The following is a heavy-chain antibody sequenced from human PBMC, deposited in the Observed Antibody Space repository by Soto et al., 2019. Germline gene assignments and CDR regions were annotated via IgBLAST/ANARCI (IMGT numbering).Heavy chain of an antibody. CDR3: ARSYNLYGMDV. J-gene: IGHJ6*02. V-gene: IGHV4-31*11. D-gene: IGHD3-10*01. CDR1: GGSISSGGYF. CDR2: IYYSGST. Sequence: QVQLQESGPGLVKPSQTLSLTCAVSGGSISSGGYFWSWIRQHPGKGLEWIEYIYYSGSTSYNPSLKSRVTISVDTSKNQFSLKLSSVTAADTAVYYCARSYNLYGMDVWGQGTTVTVSS.